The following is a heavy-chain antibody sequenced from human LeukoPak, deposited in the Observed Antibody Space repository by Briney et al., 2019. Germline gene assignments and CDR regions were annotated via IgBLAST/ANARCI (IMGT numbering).Heavy chain of an antibody. J-gene: IGHJ6*02. V-gene: IGHV4-61*02. CDR1: GGSISSGGYY. CDR2: IQTSGST. CDR3: LGYCSTASCLSDV. D-gene: IGHD2-2*01. Sequence: KASETLSLTCTVSGGSISSGGYYWSWIRQPAGKGLEWIGRIQTSGSTNYNPSLRSRVTISVDTPKNQFSLKVSSVTAADTAVYYCLGYCSTASCLSDVWGQGSTVTVSS.